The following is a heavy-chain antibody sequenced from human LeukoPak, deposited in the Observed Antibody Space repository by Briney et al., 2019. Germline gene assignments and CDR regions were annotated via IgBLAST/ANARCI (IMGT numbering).Heavy chain of an antibody. CDR2: ISGGSTTI. J-gene: IGHJ3*02. V-gene: IGHV3-48*01. CDR3: ARDSGNYLDAFDI. D-gene: IGHD1-7*01. CDR1: GFIFRSYS. Sequence: GGSLRLSCAASGFIFRSYSMNWVRQAPGKGLEWVSYISGGSTTIYYADSVKGRFTISRDNVKNSLYLQMNSLRAEDTAVYYCARDSGNYLDAFDIWGQGTMVTVSS.